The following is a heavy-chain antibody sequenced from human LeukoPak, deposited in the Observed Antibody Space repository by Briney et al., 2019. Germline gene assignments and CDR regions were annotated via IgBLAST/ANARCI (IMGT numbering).Heavy chain of an antibody. V-gene: IGHV1-69*04. J-gene: IGHJ6*02. CDR2: IIPILGIA. Sequence: GASVKVSCKASGGTFSSYAIIWVRQAPGQGLEWMGRIIPILGIANYAQKFQGRVTITADKSTSTAYMELSSLRSEDTAVYYCARPTTVVTSSYYGMDVWGQGTTVTVSS. CDR3: ARPTTVVTSSYYGMDV. CDR1: GGTFSSYA. D-gene: IGHD4-23*01.